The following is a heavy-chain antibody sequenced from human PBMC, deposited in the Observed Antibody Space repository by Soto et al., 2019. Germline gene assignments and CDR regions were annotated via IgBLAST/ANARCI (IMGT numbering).Heavy chain of an antibody. D-gene: IGHD4-4*01. J-gene: IGHJ4*02. CDR1: GFTFNRYW. CDR2: INQDGSEK. V-gene: IGHV3-7*04. CDR3: ARGGYDYSNPFDY. Sequence: EVQLVESGGGLVQPGGSLRLSCAASGFTFNRYWMKWVRQAPGRGLEWMGNINQDGSEKHYVDSVKGRFTISRDNAKDSVYLQMNSRKAEDTAMYYCARGGYDYSNPFDYWGQGTLVTVSS.